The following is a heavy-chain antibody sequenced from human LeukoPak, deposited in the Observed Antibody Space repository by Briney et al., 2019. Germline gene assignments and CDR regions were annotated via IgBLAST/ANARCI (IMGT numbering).Heavy chain of an antibody. CDR1: GFTFSRNS. J-gene: IGHJ4*02. V-gene: IGHV3-30*18. Sequence: GRSLRLSCAASGFTFSRNSMHWVRQAPGKGLEWVAVISYDGSDKYYADSVKGRFTISRDNSKNTLYLQMNSLRTEDTAVYYCAKDFSGKWSFDHWGQGTLVTVSS. CDR2: ISYDGSDK. D-gene: IGHD2-15*01. CDR3: AKDFSGKWSFDH.